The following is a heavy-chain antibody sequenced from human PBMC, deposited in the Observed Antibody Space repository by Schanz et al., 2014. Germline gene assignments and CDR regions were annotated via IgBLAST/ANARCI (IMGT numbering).Heavy chain of an antibody. V-gene: IGHV3-23*04. J-gene: IGHJ4*02. CDR2: ISGSGGST. D-gene: IGHD3-10*01. CDR3: ARANYRRKINFDY. CDR1: GFTFSTYA. Sequence: VQLVESGGGVVQPGRSLRLSCAASGFTFSTYAMSWVRQAPGKGLEWVSAISGSGGSTYYADSVKGRFTISRDNSKNTLYLQMNSLRAEDTAVYYCARANYRRKINFDYGGQGALVTVSS.